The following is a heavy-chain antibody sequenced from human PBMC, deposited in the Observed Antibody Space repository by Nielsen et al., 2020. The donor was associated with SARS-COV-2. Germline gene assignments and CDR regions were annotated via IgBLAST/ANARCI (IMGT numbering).Heavy chain of an antibody. J-gene: IGHJ6*02. CDR1: GDAFSGYA. V-gene: IGHV1-69*13. CDR2: IIPVLGTA. CDR3: TKGRPKRTFSTGGYYHYGMDV. D-gene: IGHD7-27*01. Sequence: SVKVSCKAPGDAFSGYAFTWVRQAPGQGLEWMGGIIPVLGTANYAKKFQGRVTITADESTSTAYLALSSLRSEDTAIYYCTKGRPKRTFSTGGYYHYGMDVWGQGTTVTVSS.